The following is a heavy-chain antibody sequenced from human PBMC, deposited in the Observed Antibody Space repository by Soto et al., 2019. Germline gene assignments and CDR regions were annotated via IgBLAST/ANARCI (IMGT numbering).Heavy chain of an antibody. V-gene: IGHV4-39*02. Sequence: QLQLQEPGPGLVQPSETLSLTCIVSGASITRTTYYWGWVRQAPGRRLEWIGSLSNGGSTSYNPSLESRVTISVDTSKNTFSLELTSVTAADTAVYYCATLGVPVGWGCSHFDLWGQGALVTVSS. CDR3: ATLGVPVGWGCSHFDL. D-gene: IGHD6-19*01. J-gene: IGHJ4*02. CDR1: GASITRTTYY. CDR2: LSNGGST.